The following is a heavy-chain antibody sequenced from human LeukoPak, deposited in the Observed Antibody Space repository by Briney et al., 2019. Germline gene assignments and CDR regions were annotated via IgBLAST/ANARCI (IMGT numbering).Heavy chain of an antibody. CDR2: IHTSGST. V-gene: IGHV4-4*07. Sequence: PSETLSLTCTVSGGSISSYYWSWIRQPAGKGLEWIGRIHTSGSTNYNPSLKSRVTISVDTSKKQFSLKLSSVTAADTAFYYCARYIVSYPHDAFDIWGQGTMVTVSS. CDR1: GGSISSYY. J-gene: IGHJ3*02. CDR3: ARYIVSYPHDAFDI. D-gene: IGHD1-26*01.